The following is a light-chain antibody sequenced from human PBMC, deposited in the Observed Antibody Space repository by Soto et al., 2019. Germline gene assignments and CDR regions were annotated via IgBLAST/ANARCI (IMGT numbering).Light chain of an antibody. CDR3: QQYNSSPPT. V-gene: IGKV1-5*03. Sequence: DIQMTQSPSTLSASVGDRVTITCRASQSISSWLAWYQQKPGKAPKLLIYKASSLESGVPSRFSGSGSGTELTLTISSLQPDDFATYYCQQYNSSPPTFGQGTKVEIK. J-gene: IGKJ1*01. CDR2: KAS. CDR1: QSISSW.